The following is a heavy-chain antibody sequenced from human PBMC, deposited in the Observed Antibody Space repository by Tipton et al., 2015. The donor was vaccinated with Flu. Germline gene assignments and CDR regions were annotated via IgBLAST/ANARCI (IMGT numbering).Heavy chain of an antibody. Sequence: TLSLTCAVYGGSFSGYYYWSGIRRPPGRGREWIGEIHHSGNNKYNPSLKSRVTISVDTSKNQFSLKVDSVTAADTAVYYCARGAGYVWEMEYGGEGTLVTVPS. CDR1: GGSFSGYYY. V-gene: IGHV4-34*01. CDR3: ARGAGYVWEMEY. J-gene: IGHJ4*02. CDR2: IHHSGNN. D-gene: IGHD3-16*01.